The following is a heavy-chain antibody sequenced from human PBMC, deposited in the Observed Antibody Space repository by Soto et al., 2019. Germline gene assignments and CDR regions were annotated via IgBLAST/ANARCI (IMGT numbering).Heavy chain of an antibody. V-gene: IGHV4-4*02. CDR1: GGSMSSSNW. CDR3: ARSEATGLDY. Sequence: QVQLQESGPGLVKPSGTLSLTCTVSGGSMSSSNWWNWVRQSPGKGLEWIGEAHHSGRTNYNPSLKSRVTILVDKSKNHFSLKLSSVTAADTAVYYCARSEATGLDYWGQGTLVTVSS. CDR2: AHHSGRT. J-gene: IGHJ4*02. D-gene: IGHD1-26*01.